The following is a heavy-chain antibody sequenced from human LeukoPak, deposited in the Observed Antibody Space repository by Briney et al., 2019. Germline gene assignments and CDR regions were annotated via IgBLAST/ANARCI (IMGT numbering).Heavy chain of an antibody. CDR3: ARDRVESSGYYYYYGMDV. CDR2: SYTSSGST. J-gene: IGHJ6*02. Sequence: PSETLSLTCTVSGASINTYYWSLIRQPAGKGLEWLGRSYTSSGSTNYSPSLKSRVTISLDRSKNQFSLKLSSVTAADTAVYYCARDRVESSGYYYYYGMDVWGQGTTVTVSS. CDR1: GASINTYY. V-gene: IGHV4-4*07. D-gene: IGHD2-15*01.